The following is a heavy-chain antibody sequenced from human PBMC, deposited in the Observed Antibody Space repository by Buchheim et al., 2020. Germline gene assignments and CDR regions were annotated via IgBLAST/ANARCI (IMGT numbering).Heavy chain of an antibody. CDR3: ARDPAGASFDH. Sequence: LVDSGGGLVQPGGSLRLSCAASGFTFSDYWLSWVRQAPGLGLEWSGIINKEGSRIGYAASVKGRLTISRDNAKNSLYLQMNSLRDEDTAVYYCARDPAGASFDHWGQGIL. CDR1: GFTFSDYW. J-gene: IGHJ4*02. D-gene: IGHD4/OR15-4a*01. V-gene: IGHV3-7*01. CDR2: INKEGSRI.